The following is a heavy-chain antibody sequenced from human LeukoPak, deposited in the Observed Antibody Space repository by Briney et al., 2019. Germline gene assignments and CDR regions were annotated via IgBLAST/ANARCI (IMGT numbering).Heavy chain of an antibody. CDR2: IIPIFGTA. Sequence: SVKVSCKASGGTFSSYAISWVRQAPGQGLEWMGGIIPIFGTANYAQKFQGRVTITTDESTSTAYMELSSLRSEDTAVYYCARVVLTGTEDWSWFDPWGQGTLVTVSS. D-gene: IGHD1-20*01. CDR1: GGTFSSYA. V-gene: IGHV1-69*05. J-gene: IGHJ5*02. CDR3: ARVVLTGTEDWSWFDP.